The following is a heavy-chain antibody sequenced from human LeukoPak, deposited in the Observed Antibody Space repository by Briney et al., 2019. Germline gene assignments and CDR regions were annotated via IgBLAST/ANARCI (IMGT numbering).Heavy chain of an antibody. CDR2: ISAYNGNT. CDR3: ARDTPRIAVAGTLDYYYMDV. Sequence: TFXXXGISWVRQAPGQGLEWMGWISAYNGNTNYAQKLQGRVTMTTDTSTSTAYMELRSLRSDDTAVYYCARDTPRIAVAGTLDYYYMDVWGKGTTVTVSS. CDR1: TFXXXG. D-gene: IGHD6-19*01. J-gene: IGHJ6*03. V-gene: IGHV1-18*01.